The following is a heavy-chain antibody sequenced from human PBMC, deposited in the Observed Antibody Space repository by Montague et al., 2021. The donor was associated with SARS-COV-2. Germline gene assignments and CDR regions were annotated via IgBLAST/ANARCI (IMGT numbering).Heavy chain of an antibody. CDR2: GYSVVST. CDR1: GASVGSCG. J-gene: IGHJ3*02. V-gene: IGHV4-59*02. CDR3: ARGTMTADGFDI. D-gene: IGHD1-14*01. Sequence: SETLSLTCTVSGASVGSCGYGWIRQSPRKGLEWIGYGYSVVSTDYNPTLKSRATISRDTSKNQFSLKVRSVTAADTAVYYCARGTMTADGFDIWGQGTMVTVSS.